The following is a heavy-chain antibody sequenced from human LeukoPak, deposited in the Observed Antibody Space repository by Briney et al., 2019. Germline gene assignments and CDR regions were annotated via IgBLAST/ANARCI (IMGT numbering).Heavy chain of an antibody. CDR3: AKSYCSGGSCYGYYDY. V-gene: IGHV3-30*18. CDR2: ISYDGSNK. J-gene: IGHJ4*02. D-gene: IGHD2-15*01. CDR1: GSTFSSYG. Sequence: GGSLRLSCAASGSTFSSYGMHWVRQAPGKGLEWVAVISYDGSNKYYADSVKGRFTISRDNSKNTLYPQMNSLRAEDTAVYYCAKSYCSGGSCYGYYDYWGQGTLVTVSS.